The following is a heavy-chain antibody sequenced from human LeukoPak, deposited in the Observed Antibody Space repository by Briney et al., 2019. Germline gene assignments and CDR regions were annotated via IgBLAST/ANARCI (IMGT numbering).Heavy chain of an antibody. CDR3: ARSGGDGYTFHY. D-gene: IGHD5-24*01. Sequence: SETLSLTYTVSGGSISSYYWSWIRRPAGKVLEWIGRIYTSGSTNYNPSLKSRVTMSVDTSKNQFSLKLSSVTAADTAVYYCARSGGDGYTFHYWGQGTLVTVSS. V-gene: IGHV4-4*07. CDR2: IYTSGST. J-gene: IGHJ4*02. CDR1: GGSISSYY.